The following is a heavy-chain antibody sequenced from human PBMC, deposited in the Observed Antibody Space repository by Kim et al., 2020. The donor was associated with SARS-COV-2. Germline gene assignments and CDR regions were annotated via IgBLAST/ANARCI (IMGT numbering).Heavy chain of an antibody. V-gene: IGHV4-59*01. J-gene: IGHJ4*02. Sequence: SETLSLTCTVSGGSISSFYWSWIRQPPGKGLEWIGYIYYSGSTNSNPSLKSRVTISVDTSKNLFSLKLSSVTAADTAVYYCAKEGKNYDSSGYYYAPYYFDYWGQGTLVTVSS. CDR2: IYYSGST. CDR1: GGSISSFY. CDR3: AKEGKNYDSSGYYYAPYYFDY. D-gene: IGHD3-22*01.